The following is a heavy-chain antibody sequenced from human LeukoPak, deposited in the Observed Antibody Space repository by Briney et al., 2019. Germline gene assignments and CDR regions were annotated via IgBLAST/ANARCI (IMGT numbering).Heavy chain of an antibody. CDR2: IKQDGSEK. Sequence: GGSLRLSCAASGFTFSSYWMSWVRQAPGKGLEWVANIKQDGSEKYYVDSVKGRFTISRDNAKNSLYLQMNSLRAEDAAVYYCARDSDSGSYTPGDYWGQGTLVTVSS. CDR1: GFTFSSYW. D-gene: IGHD1-26*01. CDR3: ARDSDSGSYTPGDY. J-gene: IGHJ4*02. V-gene: IGHV3-7*01.